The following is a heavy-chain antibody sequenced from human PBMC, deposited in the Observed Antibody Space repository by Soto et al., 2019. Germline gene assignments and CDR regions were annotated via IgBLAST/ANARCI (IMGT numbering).Heavy chain of an antibody. D-gene: IGHD2-15*01. CDR3: ARDRRYAEYSIDY. V-gene: IGHV3-48*02. J-gene: IGHJ4*02. CDR1: GFAFSSYA. CDR2: ISSDIVTV. Sequence: EVQLVESGGGLVQPGGSLRLSCAASGFAFSSYAMSWVRQAPGKGLECISYISSDIVTVHYADSVKGRVTISRDNAQNSLYLQISSLRDEDTAVYYCARDRRYAEYSIDYWGQGTLVTVSS.